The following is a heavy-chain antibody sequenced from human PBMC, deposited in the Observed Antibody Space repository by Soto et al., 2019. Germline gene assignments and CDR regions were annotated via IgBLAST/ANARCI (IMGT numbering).Heavy chain of an antibody. CDR1: GFTFSNNA. Sequence: QVQLVESGGGVVQPGRSLRLSCAASGFTFSNNAMHWVRQPPGKGLEWVAAIPYDGSNKYYADSVKGRFTLSRDNSKNTLHLQMNSLRAEDTAVYYCAKRVGGDGWAPGYWGQGTLVTVSS. CDR3: AKRVGGDGWAPGY. J-gene: IGHJ4*02. V-gene: IGHV3-30*18. CDR2: IPYDGSNK. D-gene: IGHD3-10*01.